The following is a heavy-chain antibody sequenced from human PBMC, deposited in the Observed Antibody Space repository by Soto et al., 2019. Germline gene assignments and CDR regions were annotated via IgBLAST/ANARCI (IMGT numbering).Heavy chain of an antibody. CDR3: ASFSRFALDY. CDR2: ISSSSSYI. Sequence: LRLACAAYGFPVSSDRMNWLPQAPGKGLEWVSSISSSSSYIYYTDSVKGRFTISRDNAKNSLYLQMNSLRAEDTAVYDCASFSRFALDYWGQGTLDTGSP. V-gene: IGHV3-21*01. CDR1: GFPVSSDR. J-gene: IGHJ4*01. D-gene: IGHD3-10*01.